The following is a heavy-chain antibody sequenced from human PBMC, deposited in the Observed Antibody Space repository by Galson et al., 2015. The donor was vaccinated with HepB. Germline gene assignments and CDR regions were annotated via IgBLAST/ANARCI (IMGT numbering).Heavy chain of an antibody. CDR2: INPSGGST. V-gene: IGHV1-46*04. CDR1: GYTFTSYY. D-gene: IGHD3-10*01. J-gene: IGHJ4*02. CDR3: ARVPGYYGSGSPYYFDY. Sequence: SVKVSCKASGYTFTSYYMHWVRQAPGQGLEWMGIINPSGGSTSYAQKLQGRVTMTRDTSTSTAYMELSSLRSEDTAVYYCARVPGYYGSGSPYYFDYWGQGTLVTVSS.